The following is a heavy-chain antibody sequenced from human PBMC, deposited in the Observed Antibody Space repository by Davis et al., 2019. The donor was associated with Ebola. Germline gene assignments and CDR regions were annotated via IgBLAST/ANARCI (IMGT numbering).Heavy chain of an antibody. Sequence: GGSLRLSCAASGFTFSSYGMYWVRQAPGKGLEWVAVIWYDGSNKYYADSVKGRFTISRDNSKNTLYLQMNSLRAEDTAVYYCARVAVADLVDYWGQGTTVTVSS. V-gene: IGHV3-33*01. CDR2: IWYDGSNK. CDR1: GFTFSSYG. J-gene: IGHJ4*03. D-gene: IGHD6-19*01. CDR3: ARVAVADLVDY.